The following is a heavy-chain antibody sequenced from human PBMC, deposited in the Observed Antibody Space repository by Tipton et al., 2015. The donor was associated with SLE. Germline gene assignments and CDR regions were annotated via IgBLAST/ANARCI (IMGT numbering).Heavy chain of an antibody. CDR1: RGSISTYH. V-gene: IGHV4-59*01. J-gene: IGHJ4*02. Sequence: TLSLTCSLSRGSISTYHWSWIRQPPGKGLEWIGYIHHTGSTNYNPSLKSRVTISVETSKNQFSLKLTSATTADTAVYYCARGIHGVNYFDYWGQGTLVTVSS. D-gene: IGHD2-21*01. CDR3: ARGIHGVNYFDY. CDR2: IHHTGST.